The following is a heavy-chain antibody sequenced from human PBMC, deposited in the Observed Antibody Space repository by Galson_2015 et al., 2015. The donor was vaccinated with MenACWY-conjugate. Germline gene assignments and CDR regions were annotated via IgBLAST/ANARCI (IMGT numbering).Heavy chain of an antibody. CDR2: SNPNSGGT. CDR3: AILGFPFDL. D-gene: IGHD2/OR15-2a*01. J-gene: IGHJ5*02. Sequence: SVKVSCKASGYTFTHYYIHWGRQAPGQGLEWVGRSNPNSGGTDSAQKFQGRVTMTTDTSIATAYMELRRLRSDDTAVYYCAILGFPFDLWGQGTLVTVSS. CDR1: GYTFTHYY. V-gene: IGHV1-2*06.